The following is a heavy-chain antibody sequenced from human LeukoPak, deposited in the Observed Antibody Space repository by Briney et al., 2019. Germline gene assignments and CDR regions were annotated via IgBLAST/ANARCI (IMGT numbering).Heavy chain of an antibody. V-gene: IGHV3-21*01. CDR1: GFTFSSYS. J-gene: IGHJ4*02. Sequence: PGGSLTLSCAPSGFTFSSYSMNSVRQAPGKGHELVSSISSSSSYIYYADSVKGRFTISRDNAKSSLYLQMNSLRAEDTAVYYCAGDHSSSIDCWGQGTLVTVSS. CDR3: AGDHSSSIDC. D-gene: IGHD6-13*01. CDR2: ISSSSSYI.